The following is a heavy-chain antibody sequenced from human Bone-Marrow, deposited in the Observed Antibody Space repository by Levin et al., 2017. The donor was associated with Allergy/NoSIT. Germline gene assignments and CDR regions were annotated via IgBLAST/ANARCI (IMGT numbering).Heavy chain of an antibody. Sequence: GESLKISCKGSGYSFTTYWIGWVRQTPGKGLEWMGIIYPADSNTKYSPSFQGQVTISVDTSISTAYLQWSSLKASDTAMYYCAKQGRPGVTTVVYWGQGTLVTVSS. V-gene: IGHV5-51*01. CDR2: IYPADSNT. CDR1: GYSFTTYW. J-gene: IGHJ4*02. D-gene: IGHD4-17*01. CDR3: AKQGRPGVTTVVY.